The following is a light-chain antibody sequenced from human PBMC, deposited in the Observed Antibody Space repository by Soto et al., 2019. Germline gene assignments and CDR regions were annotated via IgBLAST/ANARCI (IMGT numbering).Light chain of an antibody. CDR2: EVI. J-gene: IGLJ2*01. Sequence: QSALTQPASVSGSPGQSITISCTATSSDVGVDNYVAWYQQYPGKAPKLMIYEVINRPSGVSNRFSGSKSGNTASLIISGLQAEDEADYYCSSYTSSSTLVFGGGTKVTVL. V-gene: IGLV2-14*01. CDR3: SSYTSSSTLV. CDR1: SSDVGVDNY.